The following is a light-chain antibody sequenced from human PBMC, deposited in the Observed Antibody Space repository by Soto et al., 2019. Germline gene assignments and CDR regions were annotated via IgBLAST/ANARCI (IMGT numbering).Light chain of an antibody. V-gene: IGKV3-11*01. CDR3: QQRSNWPPT. Sequence: EIVLTQSPATLSLSPGEKATLSCRASQSVSSYLAWYQQKPGQAPRLLIYDASNRATGIPARFSGRGSGTDFTLTISSLEPEDFAVYYCQQRSNWPPTFGQGTDWRL. CDR2: DAS. J-gene: IGKJ5*01. CDR1: QSVSSY.